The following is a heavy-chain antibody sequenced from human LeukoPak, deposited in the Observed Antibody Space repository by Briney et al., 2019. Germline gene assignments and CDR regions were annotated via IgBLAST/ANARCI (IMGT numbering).Heavy chain of an antibody. D-gene: IGHD2/OR15-2a*01. CDR2: IYDSGST. Sequence: SETLSLTCAVSGGSISNYYWSWVRQPPGKELEWIGYIYDSGSTNYNPSLKSRVTISVDTSKNQFSLKLSSVTAADTAVYYCARDLELGYWGQGTLVTVSS. V-gene: IGHV4-59*01. CDR3: ARDLELGY. J-gene: IGHJ4*02. CDR1: GGSISNYY.